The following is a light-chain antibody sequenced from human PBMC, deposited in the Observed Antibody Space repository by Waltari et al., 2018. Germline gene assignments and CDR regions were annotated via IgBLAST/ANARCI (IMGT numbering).Light chain of an antibody. CDR2: AAS. Sequence: DIQLTQSPSFLSASVGDRVTITCRASQGISSYLAWYQQQPGEAPKLLISAASTLQSWVPSRFSGSGSGTEFTLTIRSLQPEDFATYYCQQLNSFPYTFGQGTKLDIK. J-gene: IGKJ2*01. V-gene: IGKV1-9*01. CDR3: QQLNSFPYT. CDR1: QGISSY.